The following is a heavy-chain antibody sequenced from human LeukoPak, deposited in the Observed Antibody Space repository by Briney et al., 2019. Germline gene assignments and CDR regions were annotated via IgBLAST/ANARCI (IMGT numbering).Heavy chain of an antibody. CDR1: SGSISNFY. CDR2: ISYSGGP. Sequence: SETLSLTCTVSSGSISNFYWSWIRQPPGKGLEWIGSISYSGGPNYNPSLKSRVTVSVDTSKTQFSLKLSSVTAADTAVYYCARRIAAAGPFDYWGQGTLVTVSS. D-gene: IGHD6-13*01. CDR3: ARRIAAAGPFDY. J-gene: IGHJ4*02. V-gene: IGHV4-59*01.